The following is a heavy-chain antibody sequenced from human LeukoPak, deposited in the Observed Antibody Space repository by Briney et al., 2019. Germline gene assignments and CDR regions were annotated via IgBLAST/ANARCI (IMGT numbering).Heavy chain of an antibody. CDR1: GYTFTSYA. CDR2: INGGNGNT. D-gene: IGHD6-13*01. J-gene: IGHJ5*02. Sequence: VASVKVSCKASGYTFTSYAMHWVRQAPGQRLEWMGWINGGNGNTKYSQNFQGRVTITRDTSASTTYMELSSLTSEGTAVYYCARGRLSAAAGSEGLWFDPWGQGTLVTVSS. CDR3: ARGRLSAAAGSEGLWFDP. V-gene: IGHV1-3*01.